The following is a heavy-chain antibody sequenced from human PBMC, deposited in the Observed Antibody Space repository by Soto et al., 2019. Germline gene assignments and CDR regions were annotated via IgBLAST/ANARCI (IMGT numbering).Heavy chain of an antibody. Sequence: GGSLRLSCAACGFSVTSNYMTWVRQAPGKXLECVSVIYAGGNTYYPGSVKGRFTISSDNSKNTLFLQMNNLRAEDTAVYYCARVTTFYDILTSSYALNYFDYWGQGTRVTVSS. V-gene: IGHV3-53*01. CDR1: GFSVTSNY. CDR3: ARVTTFYDILTSSYALNYFDY. D-gene: IGHD3-9*01. J-gene: IGHJ4*02. CDR2: IYAGGNT.